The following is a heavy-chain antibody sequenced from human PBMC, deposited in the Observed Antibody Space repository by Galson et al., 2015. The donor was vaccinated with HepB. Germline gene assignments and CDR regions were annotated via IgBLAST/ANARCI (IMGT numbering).Heavy chain of an antibody. Sequence: LRLSCAASGFTVSSNYMSWVRQAPGKGLEWVSVIYSGGSTYYADSVKGRFTISRDNSKNTLYLQMNSLSAEDTAVYYCASTEYSSSSDADYYYYGMDVWGQGTTVIVSS. CDR2: IYSGGST. CDR1: GFTVSSNY. V-gene: IGHV3-66*02. J-gene: IGHJ6*02. D-gene: IGHD6-6*01. CDR3: ASTEYSSSSDADYYYYGMDV.